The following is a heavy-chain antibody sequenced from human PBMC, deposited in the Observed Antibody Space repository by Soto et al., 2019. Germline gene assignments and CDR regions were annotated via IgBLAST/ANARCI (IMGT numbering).Heavy chain of an antibody. V-gene: IGHV1-3*01. CDR3: ARARGTMIVVVLFDY. Sequence: GASVKVSCKASGYTFTSYAMHWVRQAPGQRLEWMGWINAGNGNTKYSQKFQGRVTITRDTSASTAYMELSSLRSEDTAVYYCARARGTMIVVVLFDYWGQGTLVTVSS. CDR1: GYTFTSYA. CDR2: INAGNGNT. D-gene: IGHD3-22*01. J-gene: IGHJ4*02.